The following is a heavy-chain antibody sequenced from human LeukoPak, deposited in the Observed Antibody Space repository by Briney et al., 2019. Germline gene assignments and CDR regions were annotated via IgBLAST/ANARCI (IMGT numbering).Heavy chain of an antibody. CDR3: AKAPGEQWLEIDY. CDR1: GFTFDDYA. Sequence: GGSLRLSCAASGFTFDDYAMHWVRQAPGKGLEWVSGISWNSGSIGYADSVKGRFTISRDNAKNSLYLQMNSLRAEDTALYYCAKAPGEQWLEIDYWGQGTLVTVSS. V-gene: IGHV3-9*01. D-gene: IGHD6-19*01. CDR2: ISWNSGSI. J-gene: IGHJ4*02.